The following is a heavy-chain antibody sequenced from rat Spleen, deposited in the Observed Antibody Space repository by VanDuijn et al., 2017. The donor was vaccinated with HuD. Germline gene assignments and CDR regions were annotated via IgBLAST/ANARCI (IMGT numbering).Heavy chain of an antibody. J-gene: IGHJ2*01. D-gene: IGHD2-1*01. CDR3: VRRYDFDY. CDR1: GFTFSDYN. CDR2: ISYDGSST. V-gene: IGHV5-29*01. Sequence: EVQLAESDGGSVQPGRSLKLSCAASGFTFSDYNMAWVRQAPTKGLEWVTTISYDGSSTYYRASVKGRFTISSDNAKSTLYLQMDSLRSEDTATYHCVRRYDFDYWGQGVMVTVSS.